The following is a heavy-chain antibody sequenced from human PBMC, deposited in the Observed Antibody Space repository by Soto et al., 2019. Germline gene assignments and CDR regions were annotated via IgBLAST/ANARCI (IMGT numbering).Heavy chain of an antibody. CDR3: ARGEWTYYYYGMDV. CDR1: GGSFSGYY. D-gene: IGHD2-8*01. CDR2: INHSGST. J-gene: IGHJ6*02. V-gene: IGHV4-34*01. Sequence: QVQLQQWGAGQLKPSETLPLTCAVYGGSFSGYYWSWIRQPPGKGLEWIGEINHSGSTNYNPSLKSRVTISVDTSKNQFSLKLSSVTAADTAVYYCARGEWTYYYYGMDVWGQGTTVTVSS.